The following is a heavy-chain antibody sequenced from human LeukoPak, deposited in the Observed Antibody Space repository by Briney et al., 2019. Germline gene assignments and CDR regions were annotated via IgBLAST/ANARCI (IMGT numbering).Heavy chain of an antibody. Sequence: SETLSLTCTVSGGSISSGGYYWSWIRQHPGKGLEWIGYIYYSGSTYYNPSLKSRVTISVDTSKNQFSLKLSSVTAADTAVYYCARGQRPSSFVAAGFVYWGQGTLVTVSS. D-gene: IGHD6-13*01. CDR2: IYYSGST. V-gene: IGHV4-31*03. J-gene: IGHJ4*02. CDR3: ARGQRPSSFVAAGFVY. CDR1: GGSISSGGYY.